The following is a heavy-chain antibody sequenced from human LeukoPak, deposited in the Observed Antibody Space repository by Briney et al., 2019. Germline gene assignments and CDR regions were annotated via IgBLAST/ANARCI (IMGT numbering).Heavy chain of an antibody. D-gene: IGHD3-10*01. CDR3: ARANDRGITMVQGIY. Sequence: ALVKVSCKASGYTFTGYYMHWVRQAPGQGLEWMGWINPNSGGTNYAQKFQGRVTMTRDTSISTAYMELSRLRSDDTAVYYCARANDRGITMVQGIYWGQGTLVTVSS. CDR1: GYTFTGYY. V-gene: IGHV1-2*02. J-gene: IGHJ4*02. CDR2: INPNSGGT.